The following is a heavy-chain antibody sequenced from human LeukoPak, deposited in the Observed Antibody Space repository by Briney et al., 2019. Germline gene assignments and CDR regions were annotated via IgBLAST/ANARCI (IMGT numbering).Heavy chain of an antibody. CDR1: GYTFTGYY. J-gene: IGHJ5*02. Sequence: ASVKVSCKASGYTFTGYYMHWVRQAPGQGLEWMGWINPNSGGTNYAQKFQGRVTMTRDTSISTAYMELSRLRSDDTAVYYCARDRYCSSTSCLNSETIKIENWFDPWGQGTLVTVSS. V-gene: IGHV1-2*02. D-gene: IGHD2-2*01. CDR3: ARDRYCSSTSCLNSETIKIENWFDP. CDR2: INPNSGGT.